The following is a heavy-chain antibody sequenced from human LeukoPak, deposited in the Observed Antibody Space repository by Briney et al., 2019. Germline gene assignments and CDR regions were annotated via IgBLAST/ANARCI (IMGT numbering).Heavy chain of an antibody. CDR3: ARVGGITMIVVLITDAFDI. D-gene: IGHD3-22*01. V-gene: IGHV4-34*01. CDR1: GGSFSGYY. J-gene: IGHJ3*02. CDR2: IYYSGST. Sequence: PSETLSLTCAVYGGSFSGYYWSWIRQPPGKGLEWIGSIYYSGSTYYNPSLTSRVTISVDTSKNQFSLKLRSVTAADTAVYYCARVGGITMIVVLITDAFDIWGQGTMVTVSS.